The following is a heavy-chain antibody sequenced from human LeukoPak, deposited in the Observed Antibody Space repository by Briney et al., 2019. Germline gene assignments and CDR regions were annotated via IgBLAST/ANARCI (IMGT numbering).Heavy chain of an antibody. J-gene: IGHJ6*03. D-gene: IGHD1-1*01. Sequence: SETLSLTCTVSGGSISNYYWSWIRQPPGKGLEWIGYIYYSGSTNYNPSLKSRVTISVDTSKNQFSLKLSSVTAADTAVYYCARGTQRDYYYYMDVWGKGTTVTVSS. V-gene: IGHV4-59*01. CDR1: GGSISNYY. CDR2: IYYSGST. CDR3: ARGTQRDYYYYMDV.